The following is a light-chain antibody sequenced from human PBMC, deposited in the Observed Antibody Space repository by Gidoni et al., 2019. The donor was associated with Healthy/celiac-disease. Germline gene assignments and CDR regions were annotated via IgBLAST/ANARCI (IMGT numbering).Light chain of an antibody. CDR1: QRVSSSY. J-gene: IGKJ5*01. CDR2: GAS. Sequence: EILLTQSPGTLSLSPGERATLSCRASQRVSSSYLAWYQQKPGQAPRLLSYGASSRATGIPDRFSGSGSGTDFTLTISRLEPEDFAVYYCQQYGSSFTFGQGTRLEIK. CDR3: QQYGSSFT. V-gene: IGKV3-20*01.